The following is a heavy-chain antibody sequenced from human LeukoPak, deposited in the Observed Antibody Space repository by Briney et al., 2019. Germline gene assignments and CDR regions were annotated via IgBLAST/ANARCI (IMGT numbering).Heavy chain of an antibody. V-gene: IGHV4-59*02. D-gene: IGHD2-21*01. CDR2: MYYSGST. Sequence: PETLSLTCTVSGGSVSSYYWNWIRQPPGKGLEWIGYMYYSGSTNYNPSLKSRVTISVDTSKNQFSLKLSSVTAADTAVYYCARGAYPLDYWGQGTLVTVSS. J-gene: IGHJ4*02. CDR1: GGSVSSYY. CDR3: ARGAYPLDY.